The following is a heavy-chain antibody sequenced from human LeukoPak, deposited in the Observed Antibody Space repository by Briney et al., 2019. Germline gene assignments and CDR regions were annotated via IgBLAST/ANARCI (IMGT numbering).Heavy chain of an antibody. J-gene: IGHJ4*02. CDR3: ARGPRQRWLQLWGDY. Sequence: GESLQISCKGSGYSFTSYWIGWVRQMPGKGLEWMGIIYPGGSDTRYSPSFQGQVTISADKSISTAYLQWSSLKASDTAMYYCARGPRQRWLQLWGDYWGQGTLVTVSS. D-gene: IGHD5-24*01. CDR1: GYSFTSYW. CDR2: IYPGGSDT. V-gene: IGHV5-51*01.